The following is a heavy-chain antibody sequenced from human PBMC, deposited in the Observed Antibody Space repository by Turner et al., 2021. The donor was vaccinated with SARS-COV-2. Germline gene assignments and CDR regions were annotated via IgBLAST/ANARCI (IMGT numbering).Heavy chain of an antibody. Sequence: QVQLVQSGAEVKKPGASVKVSCKVSGYTLIELSLHWVRQAPGKGLEWMGGFDPEDGETIYAQKFQGRVTMTEDTSTDTAYMELSSLRSEDTAVYYCATGYAYCGADCSIDYWGQGTLVTVSS. CDR1: GYTLIELS. V-gene: IGHV1-24*01. CDR3: ATGYAYCGADCSIDY. J-gene: IGHJ4*02. CDR2: FDPEDGET. D-gene: IGHD2-21*02.